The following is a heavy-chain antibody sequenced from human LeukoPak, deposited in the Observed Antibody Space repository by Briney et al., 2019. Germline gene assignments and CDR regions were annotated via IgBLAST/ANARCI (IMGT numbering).Heavy chain of an antibody. Sequence: PGGSLRLSCAASGFTSTYYSMSWVRQAPGKGLEWVSSINSRGDVTFYTDPVKGRFTISRDNSKNTLYLQMNSLRGEDTAVYYCAKDRPNYYESNGHYYRLNGDYWGQGTLVTVFS. V-gene: IGHV3-23*01. CDR2: INSRGDVT. CDR1: GFTSTYYS. D-gene: IGHD3-22*01. CDR3: AKDRPNYYESNGHYYRLNGDY. J-gene: IGHJ4*02.